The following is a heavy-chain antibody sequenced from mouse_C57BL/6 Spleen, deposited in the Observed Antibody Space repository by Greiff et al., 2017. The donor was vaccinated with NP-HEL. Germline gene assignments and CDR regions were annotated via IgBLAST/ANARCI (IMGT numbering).Heavy chain of an antibody. J-gene: IGHJ2*01. CDR2: IHPNSGST. Sequence: QVQLKQPGAELVKPGASVKLSCKASGYTFTSYWMHWVKQRPGQGLEWIGMIHPNSGSTNYNEKFKSKATLTVDKSSSTAYMQLSSLTSEDSAVYYCARKEDSSGYEGDYFDYWGQGTTLTVSS. CDR1: GYTFTSYW. V-gene: IGHV1-64*01. CDR3: ARKEDSSGYEGDYFDY. D-gene: IGHD3-2*02.